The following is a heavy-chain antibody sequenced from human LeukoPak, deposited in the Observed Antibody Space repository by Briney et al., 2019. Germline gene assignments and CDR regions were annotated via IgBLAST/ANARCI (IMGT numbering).Heavy chain of an antibody. D-gene: IGHD6-19*01. V-gene: IGHV4-38-2*02. CDR1: GYSISSGYY. J-gene: IGHJ6*03. Sequence: SETLSLTCTVSGYSISSGYYWGWIRQPPGKGLEWIGSIYHSGSTYYNPSLKSRVTISVDTSKNQFSLKLSSVTAADTAVYYCARGLAVAAPRGYYYYYMDVWGKGTTVTVSS. CDR2: IYHSGST. CDR3: ARGLAVAAPRGYYYYYMDV.